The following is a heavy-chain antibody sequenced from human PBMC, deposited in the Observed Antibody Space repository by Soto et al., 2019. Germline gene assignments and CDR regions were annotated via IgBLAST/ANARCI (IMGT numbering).Heavy chain of an antibody. V-gene: IGHV3-7*01. CDR3: VRGVSVVGKFIY. CDR1: GFAFDTYW. CDR2: INQDGTEK. Sequence: EVHLVESGGGLVQPGGSLRLSCAASGFAFDTYWMTWVRQAPGEVLEWVANINQDGTEKYYVDSVKGRFTLSRDNAKNTLYLQMNSLRDHDTAVYYWVRGVSVVGKFIYWGQGALVTVPS. D-gene: IGHD2-8*01. J-gene: IGHJ4*02.